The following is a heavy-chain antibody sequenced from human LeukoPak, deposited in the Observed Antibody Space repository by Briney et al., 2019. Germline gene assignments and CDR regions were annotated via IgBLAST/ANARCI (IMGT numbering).Heavy chain of an antibody. J-gene: IGHJ4*02. D-gene: IGHD3-3*01. Sequence: GGSLRLSCAASGFTFSSYAMSWVRQAPGKGLEWVSAISGSGGSTYYADSVKGRFTISRDNSKNTLYLQMNSLRAEDTAVYYCAKDTSIFGVVTLFDYWGQGTLVTVSS. CDR1: GFTFSSYA. V-gene: IGHV3-23*01. CDR3: AKDTSIFGVVTLFDY. CDR2: ISGSGGST.